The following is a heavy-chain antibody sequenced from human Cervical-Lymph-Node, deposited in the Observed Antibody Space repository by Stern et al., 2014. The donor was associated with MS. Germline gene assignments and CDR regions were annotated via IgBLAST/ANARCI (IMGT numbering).Heavy chain of an antibody. Sequence: VHLVESGGGVVQPGRSLRLSCAASGFTFSSYGMHWVRQAPGKGLEWVAVISYDGSNKYYADSVKGRFTISRDNSKNTLYLQMNSLRAEDTAVYYCAKDHGYSSSSSFFDYWGQGTLVTVSS. V-gene: IGHV3-30*18. CDR3: AKDHGYSSSSSFFDY. CDR2: ISYDGSNK. CDR1: GFTFSSYG. D-gene: IGHD6-6*01. J-gene: IGHJ4*02.